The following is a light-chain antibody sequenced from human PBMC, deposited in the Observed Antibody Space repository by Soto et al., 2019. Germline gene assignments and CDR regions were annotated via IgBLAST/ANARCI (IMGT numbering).Light chain of an antibody. CDR1: QSISSY. J-gene: IGKJ1*01. V-gene: IGKV1-39*01. CDR2: AAS. CDR3: QQSYSTPPLT. Sequence: DIQMTQSPSSLSASVGDRVTITFRASQSISSYLNWYQQKPGTAPKLLIYAASSLQSGVPSRFSDSGSGTDFTLTISSLQPEEFVTYYCQQSYSTPPLTFGQGTNVEIK.